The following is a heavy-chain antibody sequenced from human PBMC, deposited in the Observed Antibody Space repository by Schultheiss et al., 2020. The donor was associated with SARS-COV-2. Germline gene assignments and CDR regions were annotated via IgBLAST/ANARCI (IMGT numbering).Heavy chain of an antibody. Sequence: SQTLSLTCTVSGGSISSYYWSWIRQPPGKGLEWIGYIYYSGSTNYNPSLKSRVTISVDTSKNQFSLKLSSVTAADTAVYYCARRGRSSGWWDFDYWGQGTLVTVSS. CDR3: ARRGRSSGWWDFDY. CDR1: GGSISSYY. J-gene: IGHJ4*02. CDR2: IYYSGST. D-gene: IGHD6-19*01. V-gene: IGHV4-59*12.